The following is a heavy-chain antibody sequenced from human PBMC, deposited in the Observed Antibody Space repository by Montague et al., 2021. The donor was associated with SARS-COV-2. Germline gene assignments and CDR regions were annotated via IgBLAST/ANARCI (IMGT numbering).Heavy chain of an antibody. V-gene: IGHV4-4*07. CDR1: SDSISSFY. J-gene: IGHJ4*02. CDR2: IYASGGT. D-gene: IGHD2-15*01. Sequence: SETLSLTCTVSSDSISSFYWNWIRQPAGKGLEWMGRIYASGGTNYNPSLKSRVTMSVDTSKNQFSLKLNSVTAADTAVYYCGRGVVAATPVVDYWGRGTLVTVSS. CDR3: GRGVVAATPVVDY.